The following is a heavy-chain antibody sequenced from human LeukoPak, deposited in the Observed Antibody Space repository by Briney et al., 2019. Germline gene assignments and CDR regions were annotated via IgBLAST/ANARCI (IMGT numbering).Heavy chain of an antibody. CDR2: VYYSGTT. Sequence: SETLSLTCTVSGGSISSTTYYWGWIRQPPGKELEWIGSVYYSGTTYYNPSLRGRVTISVDTSKNQFSLKLSSVTAADTAVYYCARVEEGYGSGRRENYYYYYMDVWGKGTTVTISS. V-gene: IGHV4-39*07. CDR1: GGSISSTTYY. J-gene: IGHJ6*03. D-gene: IGHD3-10*01. CDR3: ARVEEGYGSGRRENYYYYYMDV.